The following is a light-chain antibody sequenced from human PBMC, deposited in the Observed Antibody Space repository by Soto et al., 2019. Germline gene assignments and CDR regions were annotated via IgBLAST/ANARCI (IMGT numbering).Light chain of an antibody. CDR2: AAS. V-gene: IGKV1-39*01. CDR3: QQSYSTRYT. CDR1: QSISSY. J-gene: IGKJ2*01. Sequence: DIQMTQSPSSLSASVGDRVTITCRASQSISSYLNWYQQKPGNAPKLLIYAASSLQSGVPSRFSGSGSGTDFTLTISSLQPEDFATYYCQQSYSTRYTFGQGTKLEIK.